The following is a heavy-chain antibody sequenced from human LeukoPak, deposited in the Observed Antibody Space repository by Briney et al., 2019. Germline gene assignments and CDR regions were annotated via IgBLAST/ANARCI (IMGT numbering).Heavy chain of an antibody. CDR2: ISSSSSYI. CDR1: GFTFSSYS. CDR3: ARDRQQLVDY. J-gene: IGHJ4*02. V-gene: IGHV3-21*01. D-gene: IGHD6-13*01. Sequence: GGSLRLSCAASGFTFSSYSMNWVRQAPGKGLEWASSISSSSSYIYYAGSVKGRFTISRDNAKNSLYLQMNSLRAEDTAVYYCARDRQQLVDYWGQGTLVTVSS.